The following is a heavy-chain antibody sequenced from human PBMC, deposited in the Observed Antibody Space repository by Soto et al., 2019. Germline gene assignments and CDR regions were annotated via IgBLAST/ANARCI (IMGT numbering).Heavy chain of an antibody. CDR3: TRDRGYPDSFDL. D-gene: IGHD3-10*01. Sequence: GGSLRLSCAASGFTFDNYGMHWVRQAPGKGLEWVVVISFDGRNTYYADSVKGRFTISRDNSKNMLYLQMTSLRAEDTAVYYCTRDRGYPDSFDLWGQETMVTVSS. CDR2: ISFDGRNT. J-gene: IGHJ3*01. CDR1: GFTFDNYG. V-gene: IGHV3-30*03.